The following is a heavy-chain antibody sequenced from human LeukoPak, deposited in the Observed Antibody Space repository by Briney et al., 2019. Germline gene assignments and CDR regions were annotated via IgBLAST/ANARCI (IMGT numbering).Heavy chain of an antibody. Sequence: GASVKVSCKASGYTFTSYGISWVRQAPGQGLEWMGWISAYNGNTNYAQKFQGRVTMTRDTSISTAYMELSRLRSDDTAIYYCASARGYDFDYWGQGTLVTVSS. CDR2: ISAYNGNT. D-gene: IGHD5-12*01. CDR3: ASARGYDFDY. V-gene: IGHV1-18*01. CDR1: GYTFTSYG. J-gene: IGHJ4*02.